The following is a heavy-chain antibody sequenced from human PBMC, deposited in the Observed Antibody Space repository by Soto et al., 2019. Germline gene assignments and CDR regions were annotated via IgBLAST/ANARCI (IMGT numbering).Heavy chain of an antibody. D-gene: IGHD6-19*01. CDR1: GFTFSSYA. V-gene: IGHV3-30-3*01. CDR2: ISYDGSNK. Sequence: GGSLRLSCAASGFTFSSYAMHWVRQAPGKGLEWVAVISYDGSNKYYADSVKGRFTISRDNSKNSLYLQMNSLRAEDTAVYYCARALRYSSGWHYYYYYYGMDVWRQGPTVTISS. CDR3: ARALRYSSGWHYYYYYYGMDV. J-gene: IGHJ6*02.